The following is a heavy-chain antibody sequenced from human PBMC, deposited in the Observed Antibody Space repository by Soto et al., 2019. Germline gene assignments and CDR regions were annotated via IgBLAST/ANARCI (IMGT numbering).Heavy chain of an antibody. Sequence: GGSLRLSCAASGFTFSSYEMNWVRQAPGKGLEWVSYISGSASETLYAVSVKGRFTISRDNSNNTLSLEMNSLRTEDTAVYYCARDLYSYGYPDYWGQGTLVTVSS. D-gene: IGHD5-18*01. V-gene: IGHV3-48*03. CDR2: ISGSASET. CDR1: GFTFSSYE. J-gene: IGHJ4*02. CDR3: ARDLYSYGYPDY.